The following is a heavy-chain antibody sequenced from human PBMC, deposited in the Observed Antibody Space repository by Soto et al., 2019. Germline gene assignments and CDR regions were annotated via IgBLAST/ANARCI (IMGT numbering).Heavy chain of an antibody. Sequence: EVQLLESGGDLLQPGGSLRLSCAASGFTFSNYAMTWVRQAPGKGLEWVSVISGSGGSTYYADSVKGRFTISRDTSKNTLYLQMNTLRAEDTALYYCAKGTSYYDSSGFAYWGQGTLVTVSS. J-gene: IGHJ4*02. V-gene: IGHV3-23*01. D-gene: IGHD3-22*01. CDR2: ISGSGGST. CDR1: GFTFSNYA. CDR3: AKGTSYYDSSGFAY.